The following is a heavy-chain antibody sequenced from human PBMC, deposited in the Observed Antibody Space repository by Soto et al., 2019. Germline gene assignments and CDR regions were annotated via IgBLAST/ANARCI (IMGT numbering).Heavy chain of an antibody. J-gene: IGHJ4*02. CDR3: ARGSPRNTDFDY. D-gene: IGHD1-1*01. Sequence: GESLKLSCAASGFTFSRYGMHWVRQAPGKGLEWVAVIWYDGSNKYYADSVKGRFTISRDNSKNTLYLQMNSLRAEDTAVYYCARGSPRNTDFDYWGQGTLVTVSS. CDR1: GFTFSRYG. CDR2: IWYDGSNK. V-gene: IGHV3-33*01.